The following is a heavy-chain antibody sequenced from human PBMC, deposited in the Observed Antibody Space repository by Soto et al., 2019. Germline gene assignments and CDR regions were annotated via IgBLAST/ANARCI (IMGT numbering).Heavy chain of an antibody. D-gene: IGHD6-13*01. CDR3: ARGGSSWYGNWFDP. CDR2: IYYSGST. V-gene: IGHV4-30-4*01. CDR1: GGSISSGDYY. J-gene: IGHJ5*02. Sequence: SETLSLTCTVSGGSISSGDYYWSWIRQPPGKGLEWIGYIYYSGSTYYNPSLKSRVTISVDTSKNQFSLKLSSVTAADTAVYYCARGGSSWYGNWFDPWGQGTLVTVSS.